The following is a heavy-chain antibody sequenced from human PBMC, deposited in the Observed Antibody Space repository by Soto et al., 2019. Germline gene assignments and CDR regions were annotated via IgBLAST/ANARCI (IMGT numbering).Heavy chain of an antibody. V-gene: IGHV4-4*02. CDR1: GGSFSSSNW. CDR3: ARRGDYGDYLAANNWFDP. Sequence: PSETLSLTCAVSGGSFSSSNWWSWVRQPPGKGLEWIGEIYHSGSTSYNPSLKSRVTISVDKSKNQFSLKLSSVTAADTAVYYCARRGDYGDYLAANNWFDPWGQGTLVTVSS. D-gene: IGHD4-17*01. CDR2: IYHSGST. J-gene: IGHJ5*02.